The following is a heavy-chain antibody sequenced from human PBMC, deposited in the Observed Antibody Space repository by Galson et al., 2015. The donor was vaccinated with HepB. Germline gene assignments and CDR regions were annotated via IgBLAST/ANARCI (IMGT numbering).Heavy chain of an antibody. V-gene: IGHV6-1*01. D-gene: IGHD3-22*01. CDR3: ASYYYDSSGYYHGVDY. CDR2: TYYRSKWYN. Sequence: CAISGDSVSSNSAAWNWIRQSPSRGLEWLGRTYYRSKWYNDYAVSVKSRITINPDTSKNQFSLQLNSVTPEDTAVYYCASYYYDSSGYYHGVDYWGQGTLVTVSS. CDR1: GDSVSSNSAA. J-gene: IGHJ4*02.